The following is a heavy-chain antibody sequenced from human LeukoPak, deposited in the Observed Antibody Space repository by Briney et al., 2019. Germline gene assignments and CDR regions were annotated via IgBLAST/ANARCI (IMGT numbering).Heavy chain of an antibody. J-gene: IGHJ4*02. D-gene: IGHD4-17*01. V-gene: IGHV3-30*04. CDR1: GFTFSSYA. CDR3: ARDYGDYIDY. CDR2: ISYDGSNK. Sequence: GGSLRLSCAASGFTFSSYAMHWVRQAPGKGLEWVAVISYDGSNKHYADSVKGRFTISRDNSKNTLYLQMNSLRAEDTAVYYCARDYGDYIDYWGQGTLVTVSS.